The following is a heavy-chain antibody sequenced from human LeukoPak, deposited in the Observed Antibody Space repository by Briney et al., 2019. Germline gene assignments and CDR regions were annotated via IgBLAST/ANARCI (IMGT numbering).Heavy chain of an antibody. CDR3: AKIFQSSSWFDLDY. CDR1: GFTLSSYA. V-gene: IGHV3-23*01. CDR2: ISGSGGST. J-gene: IGHJ4*02. D-gene: IGHD6-13*01. Sequence: GGSLRLSCAASGFTLSSYAMSWVCQAPGKGLEWVSAISGSGGSTYYADSVKGRFTISRDNSKNTLYLQMNSLRAEDTAVYYCAKIFQSSSWFDLDYWGQGTLVTVSS.